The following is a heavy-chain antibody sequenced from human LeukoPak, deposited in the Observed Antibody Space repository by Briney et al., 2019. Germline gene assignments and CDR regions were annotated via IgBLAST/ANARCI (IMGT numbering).Heavy chain of an antibody. CDR2: IGGSSGST. Sequence: PGGSLRLSCAASGFTFSSYAMSWVRQAPGKGLEWVSTIGGSSGSTHYADSVKGRFTISRDNSKNTLYLQMNSLRAEDTAVYYCAKLVGAIPTDYWGRGTLVTVSS. V-gene: IGHV3-23*01. CDR3: AKLVGAIPTDY. CDR1: GFTFSSYA. D-gene: IGHD1-26*01. J-gene: IGHJ4*02.